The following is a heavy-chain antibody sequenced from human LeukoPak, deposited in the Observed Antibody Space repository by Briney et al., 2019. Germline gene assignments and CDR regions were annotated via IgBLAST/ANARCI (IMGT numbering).Heavy chain of an antibody. CDR1: GFTFSSYW. V-gene: IGHV3-74*01. J-gene: IGHJ3*02. D-gene: IGHD1-26*01. Sequence: GVSLRLSCTASGFTFSSYWMHCVRQSPGKGLVWVSRINSDGSTTSYAYSVKGLFTISRDNAKNTLYLQMNSLRAGDTAVYCSARETGDDAFDIWGQGKMVTVSS. CDR3: ARETGDDAFDI. CDR2: INSDGSTT.